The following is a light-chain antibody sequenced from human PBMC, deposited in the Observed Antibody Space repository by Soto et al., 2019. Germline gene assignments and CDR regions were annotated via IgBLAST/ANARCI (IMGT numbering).Light chain of an antibody. CDR2: GAS. Sequence: EIMMTQSPATLSVSPGERVTLSCRASQSVGSNLAWYQQKPGQAPRLLVYGASTRATGIPARFSGSGSGTEFTLTISSLQSEDFAVYCCQQYYTYPRTFGQGTKVDIK. CDR1: QSVGSN. V-gene: IGKV3-15*01. CDR3: QQYYTYPRT. J-gene: IGKJ1*01.